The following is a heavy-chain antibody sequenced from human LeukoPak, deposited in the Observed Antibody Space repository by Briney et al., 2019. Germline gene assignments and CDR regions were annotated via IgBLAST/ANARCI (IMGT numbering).Heavy chain of an antibody. CDR2: IWYDGSNK. J-gene: IGHJ4*02. Sequence: GGSPRLSCAASGFTFSSYGMHWGRQAPGKGLEWVAVIWYDGSNKYYADSVKGRFTISRDNSKNTLYLQMNSLRAEDTAVYYCAKGDCSSTSCSLRPIDYWGQGTLVTVSS. D-gene: IGHD2-2*01. CDR3: AKGDCSSTSCSLRPIDY. CDR1: GFTFSSYG. V-gene: IGHV3-33*06.